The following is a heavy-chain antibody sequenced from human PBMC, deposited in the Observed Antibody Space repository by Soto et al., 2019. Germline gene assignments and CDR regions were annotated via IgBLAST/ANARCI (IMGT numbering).Heavy chain of an antibody. J-gene: IGHJ4*02. Sequence: QVQLQESGPGLVKPSGTLSLTCDVSGASISSVYWWSWVRQSPGKGLEWIGEISQRGSANYRPSLKSRVTMSLDTSKNQFSLRLTSVTAADTAVYYCARYSALSGTYYFDYWGQGTRVTVSS. CDR1: GASISSVYW. V-gene: IGHV4-4*02. D-gene: IGHD6-13*01. CDR3: ARYSALSGTYYFDY. CDR2: ISQRGSA.